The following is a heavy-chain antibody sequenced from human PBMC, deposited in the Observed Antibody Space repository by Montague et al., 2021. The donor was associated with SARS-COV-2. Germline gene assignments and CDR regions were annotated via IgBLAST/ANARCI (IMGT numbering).Heavy chain of an antibody. V-gene: IGHV4-39*01. CDR1: GGSITRHYY. CDR3: AHPLVRGVPKSFDI. CDR2: IYYSGTT. J-gene: IGHJ3*02. Sequence: SETLSLTCTVSGGSITRHYYCGWILQPPGKGLEWVGNIYYSGTTXISPSLESRVTTSVDASKNQFFLILTSVTAADTAGYYCAHPLVRGVPKSFDIWGQGALVIVSS. D-gene: IGHD3-10*01.